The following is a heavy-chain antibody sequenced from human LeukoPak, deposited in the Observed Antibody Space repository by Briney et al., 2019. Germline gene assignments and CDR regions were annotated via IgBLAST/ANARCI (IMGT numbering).Heavy chain of an antibody. CDR3: ARDKLRFLEWLSPDAFDI. Sequence: SETLSLTCTVSGVSISSSSYYWGWLRQPPGKGLEWIGSIYYSGSTYYNPSLKSRVTISVDTSKNQFSLKLSSVTAADTAVYYCARDKLRFLEWLSPDAFDIWGQGTMVTVSS. D-gene: IGHD3-3*01. J-gene: IGHJ3*02. CDR2: IYYSGST. V-gene: IGHV4-39*07. CDR1: GVSISSSSYY.